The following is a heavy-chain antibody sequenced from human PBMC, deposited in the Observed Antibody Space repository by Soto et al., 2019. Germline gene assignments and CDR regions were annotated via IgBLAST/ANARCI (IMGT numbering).Heavy chain of an antibody. CDR2: IIPMFGTS. CDR1: GGTFSGYA. Sequence: QVQLVQSGAEVKKPGSSVKVSCKASGGTFSGYAISWVRQARGQGLEWMGEIIPMFGTSNYAQKFQGRVTITADESTSTAYMELSSLRSEDTAVYYCARGSYSSTSCYKEYYFDLWGQGTLVTVSS. V-gene: IGHV1-69*01. CDR3: ARGSYSSTSCYKEYYFDL. D-gene: IGHD2-2*02. J-gene: IGHJ4*02.